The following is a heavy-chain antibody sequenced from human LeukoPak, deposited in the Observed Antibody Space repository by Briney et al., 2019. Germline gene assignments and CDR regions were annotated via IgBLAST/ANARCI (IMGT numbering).Heavy chain of an antibody. D-gene: IGHD3-22*01. J-gene: IGHJ3*02. Sequence: ASVKVSCKASGYTFTSYAMHWVRQAPGQRLEWMGWINAGNGNTKYSQEFQGRVTITRNTSISTAYMELSSLRSEDTAVYYCARVDYDSSGYYSAFDIWGQGTMVTVSS. CDR2: INAGNGNT. V-gene: IGHV1-3*03. CDR3: ARVDYDSSGYYSAFDI. CDR1: GYTFTSYA.